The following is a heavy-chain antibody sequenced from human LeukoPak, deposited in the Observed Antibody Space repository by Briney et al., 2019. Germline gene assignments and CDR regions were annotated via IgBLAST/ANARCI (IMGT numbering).Heavy chain of an antibody. CDR2: INIDNDNT. Sequence: ASVKVSCKASGYTFTSYAIHWVRQAPGQRLEWMGWINIDNDNTKYSQKFQGRVTITRDTSASTAYMELSSLRSEDTAVYYCARDRGGYSLDDAFDIWGQGTMVTVSS. CDR3: ARDRGGYSLDDAFDI. CDR1: GYTFTSYA. V-gene: IGHV1-3*04. D-gene: IGHD5-18*01. J-gene: IGHJ3*02.